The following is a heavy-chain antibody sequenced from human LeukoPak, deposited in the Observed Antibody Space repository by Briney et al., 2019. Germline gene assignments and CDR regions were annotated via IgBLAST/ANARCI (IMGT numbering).Heavy chain of an antibody. D-gene: IGHD1-26*01. CDR1: GFTFSSYA. CDR3: ARDPSNTGNYYVLDY. Sequence: PGRSLRLSCAASGFTFSSYAMHWVRQAPGKGLEWVAVMSDDGSNIYYADSVKGRFTISRDNSKTTLYLQMNSLRVEDTAVYYCARDPSNTGNYYVLDYWGQGTLVTVSS. V-gene: IGHV3-30*04. CDR2: MSDDGSNI. J-gene: IGHJ4*02.